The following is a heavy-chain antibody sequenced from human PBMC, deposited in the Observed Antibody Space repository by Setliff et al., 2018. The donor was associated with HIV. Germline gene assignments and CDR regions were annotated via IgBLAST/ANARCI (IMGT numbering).Heavy chain of an antibody. CDR3: ARGIRDSCEGSPYYSYCYMDV. Sequence: LSLTCTVSGGSINSGCYSWTWVRHVQGKGLEWIGFVFYTGATYSSPSLKSRITMSVDMSRNQFSLKVNSVTAADTAVYYCARGIRDSCEGSPYYSYCYMDVWGTGTTVTVSS. V-gene: IGHV4-31*03. CDR2: VFYTGAT. CDR1: GGSINSGCYS. J-gene: IGHJ6*03. D-gene: IGHD3-9*01.